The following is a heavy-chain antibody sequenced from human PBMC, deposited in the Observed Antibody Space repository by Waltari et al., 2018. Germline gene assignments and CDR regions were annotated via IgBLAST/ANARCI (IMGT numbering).Heavy chain of an antibody. CDR2: IYHSGGT. Sequence: QVQLQESGPGLVKPSETLSLTCTVSGGSISSYYWSWIRQPPGKGLEWIGSIYHSGGTDYNPSLRSRVTIAVDTSKNQFSLKLSSVTAADTAVYYCARHMYSGSPGAYWGQGTLVTVSS. J-gene: IGHJ4*02. V-gene: IGHV4-59*08. D-gene: IGHD1-26*01. CDR1: GGSISSYY. CDR3: ARHMYSGSPGAY.